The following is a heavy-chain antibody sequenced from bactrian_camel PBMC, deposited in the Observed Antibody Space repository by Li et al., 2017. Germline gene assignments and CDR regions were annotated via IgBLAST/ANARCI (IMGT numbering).Heavy chain of an antibody. CDR3: AATGGPCSWLGTDYAF. Sequence: VQLVESGGGSVQAGGSLRLSCAASGYSYTAISMAWFRQAPGKERGGVACTYIGVESTYNTYYADSVQGRFTISHDDDANRLYLQMRSLTPEDTAMYYCAATGGPCSWLGTDYAFRGQGTQVTVS. D-gene: IGHD2*01. CDR1: GYSYTAIS. J-gene: IGHJ6*01. V-gene: IGHV3S66*01. CDR2: TYIGVESTYNT.